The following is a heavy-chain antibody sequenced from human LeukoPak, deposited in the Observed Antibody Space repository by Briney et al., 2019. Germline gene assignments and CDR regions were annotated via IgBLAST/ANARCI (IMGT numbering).Heavy chain of an antibody. CDR3: ARGYSGYDSYYYYMDV. J-gene: IGHJ6*03. CDR1: GGSISSYY. CDR2: IYYSGST. D-gene: IGHD5-12*01. V-gene: IGHV4-59*12. Sequence: SETLSLTCTVSGGSISSYYWSWIRQPPGKGLEWIGYIYYSGSTNYNPSLKSRVTISVDKSKNQFSLKLSSVTAADTAVYYCARGYSGYDSYYYYMDVRGKGTTVTVSS.